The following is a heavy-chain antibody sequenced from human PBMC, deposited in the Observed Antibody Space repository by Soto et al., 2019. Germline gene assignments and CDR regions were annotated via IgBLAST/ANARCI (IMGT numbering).Heavy chain of an antibody. J-gene: IGHJ4*02. V-gene: IGHV3-30-3*01. CDR2: ISYDGSNK. D-gene: IGHD6-13*01. CDR1: GFTFSSYA. Sequence: GGSLRLSCAASGFTFSSYAMHWVRQAPGKGLEWVAVISYDGSNKYYADSVKGRFTISRDNSKNTLYLQMNGLRAEDTAVYYCASLGGTGYSSSWYGYWGQGTLVTVSS. CDR3: ASLGGTGYSSSWYGY.